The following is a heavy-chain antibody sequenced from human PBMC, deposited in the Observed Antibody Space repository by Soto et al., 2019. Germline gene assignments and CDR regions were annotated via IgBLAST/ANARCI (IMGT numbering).Heavy chain of an antibody. V-gene: IGHV4-30-4*01. CDR3: AVVQDYYGRGLGY. CDR2: IYYSGST. CDR1: GGSISSGDYY. J-gene: IGHJ4*02. Sequence: QVQLQESGPGLVKPSQTLSITCTVSGGSISSGDYYWSWIRQPPGKGLEWIGYIYYSGSTYYNPSLKSRVTISVDTSKNHFSLKLSSVTAADTTVYYCAVVQDYYGRGLGYWGQGTLVTVSS. D-gene: IGHD3-22*01.